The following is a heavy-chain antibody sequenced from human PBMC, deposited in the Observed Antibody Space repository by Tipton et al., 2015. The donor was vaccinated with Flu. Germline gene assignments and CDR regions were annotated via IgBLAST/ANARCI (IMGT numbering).Heavy chain of an antibody. Sequence: QLVQSGGGLVKPGGSLRLSCTASGFTSSSYEMNWVRQVPGKGLEWLSYISSSGNTMSYADSVRGRFTISRDNTKKSLYLQLNSLRAEDTAIYYCATLTGDDYWGQGIMVTVSS. J-gene: IGHJ4*02. D-gene: IGHD7-27*01. CDR3: ATLTGDDY. CDR1: GFTSSSYE. V-gene: IGHV3-48*03. CDR2: ISSSGNTM.